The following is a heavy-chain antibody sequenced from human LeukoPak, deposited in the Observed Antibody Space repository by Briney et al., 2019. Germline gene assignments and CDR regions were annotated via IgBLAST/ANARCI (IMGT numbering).Heavy chain of an antibody. CDR1: GFTFSSYW. D-gene: IGHD3-10*01. CDR3: ASSGVRDHFDY. V-gene: IGHV3-7*01. J-gene: IGHJ4*02. Sequence: GGSLRLSCAASGFTFSSYWMSWVRQAPGKGLEWVANIKQDGSEKYYVDSVKGRFTISRDNAKNSLYLQMNSLRAEDTAVYYCASSGVRDHFDYWGQGTLVTVSS. CDR2: IKQDGSEK.